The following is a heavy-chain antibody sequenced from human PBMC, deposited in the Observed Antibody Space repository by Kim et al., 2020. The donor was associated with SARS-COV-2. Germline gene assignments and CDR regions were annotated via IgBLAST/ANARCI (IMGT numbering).Heavy chain of an antibody. CDR2: INHSGST. Sequence: SETLSLTCAVYGGSFSGYYWSWIRQPPGKGLEWIGEINHSGSTNYNPSLKSRVTISVDTSKNQFSLKLSSVTAADTAVYYCARERVHYGSGSYSVYYYYYGMDVWGQGTTVTVSS. J-gene: IGHJ6*02. CDR3: ARERVHYGSGSYSVYYYYYGMDV. V-gene: IGHV4-34*01. D-gene: IGHD3-10*01. CDR1: GGSFSGYY.